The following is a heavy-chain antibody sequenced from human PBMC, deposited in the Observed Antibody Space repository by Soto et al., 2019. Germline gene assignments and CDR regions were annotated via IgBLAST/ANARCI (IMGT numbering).Heavy chain of an antibody. Sequence: PSETLSLTCTVSGGSIGSYYWSWIRQPPGKGLEWIGYIYYSGSTNYNPSLKSRVTISVDTSKNQFSLKLSSVTAADTAVYYCARGQFDGFLFDPWAEGTLVTVSS. CDR1: GGSIGSYY. CDR3: ARGQFDGFLFDP. J-gene: IGHJ5*02. CDR2: IYYSGST. D-gene: IGHD3-10*01. V-gene: IGHV4-59*01.